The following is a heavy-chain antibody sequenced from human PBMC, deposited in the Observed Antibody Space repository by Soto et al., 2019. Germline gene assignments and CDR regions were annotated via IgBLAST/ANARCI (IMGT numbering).Heavy chain of an antibody. D-gene: IGHD3-22*01. J-gene: IGHJ5*02. CDR1: GYSFTSYW. Sequence: GESLKISCKGSGYSFTSYWISWVRQMPGKGLEWMGRIDPSDSYTNYSPSFQGHVTISADKSISTAYLQWSSLKASDTAMYYCARVVYYYDSSGYYYDNWFDPWGQGTLVTVSS. V-gene: IGHV5-10-1*01. CDR2: IDPSDSYT. CDR3: ARVVYYYDSSGYYYDNWFDP.